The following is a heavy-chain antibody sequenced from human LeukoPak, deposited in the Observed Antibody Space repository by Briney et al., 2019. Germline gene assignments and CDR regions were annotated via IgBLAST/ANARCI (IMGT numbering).Heavy chain of an antibody. Sequence: SETLSLTCTVSGGSISSSGYYWSWIRQPPGKGLEWIGYIYYSGSTRYNSSLKGRVTISVDTSKNQFSLKLSSVTAADTAVYYCAREFVFSGSTWSSKFDPWGQGTLVTVSS. CDR3: AREFVFSGSTWSSKFDP. V-gene: IGHV4-61*08. D-gene: IGHD6-6*01. J-gene: IGHJ5*02. CDR1: GGSISSSGYY. CDR2: IYYSGST.